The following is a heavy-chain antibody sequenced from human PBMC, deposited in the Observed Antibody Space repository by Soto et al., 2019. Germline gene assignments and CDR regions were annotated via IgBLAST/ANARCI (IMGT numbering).Heavy chain of an antibody. CDR1: GYTFTHYY. J-gene: IGHJ4*02. D-gene: IGHD2-2*01. Sequence: QVQLVQSGAEVKKPGASVKLSCRTSGYTFTHYYIHWVRQAPGQGLEWLAIINPASGSTNYAQDFQGRVTLTMDTSTTTVYMELSGLRAEDTAIFYCARDLAPGDYWGQGTLVTVSS. V-gene: IGHV1-46*01. CDR2: INPASGST. CDR3: ARDLAPGDY.